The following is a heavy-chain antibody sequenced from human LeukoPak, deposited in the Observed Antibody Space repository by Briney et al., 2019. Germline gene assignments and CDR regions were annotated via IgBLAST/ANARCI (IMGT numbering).Heavy chain of an antibody. CDR3: AKVLSWSGFPMDV. J-gene: IGHJ6*04. CDR2: VSDSGGTT. D-gene: IGHD3-3*01. CDR1: GFSFSGYA. V-gene: IGHV3-23*01. Sequence: GGSLRLSCAASGFSFSGYAMNWVRQAPGKGLEWVSAVSDSGGTTYYAESVKGRFTISRDNSKNTLYLQMNSLRAEDTAVYYCAKVLSWSGFPMDVWGKGTTVTVSS.